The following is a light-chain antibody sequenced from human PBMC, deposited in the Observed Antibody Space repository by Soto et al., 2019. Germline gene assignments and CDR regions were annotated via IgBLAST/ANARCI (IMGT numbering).Light chain of an antibody. CDR3: QQTYSAPRT. Sequence: DIQMTQSPSSLSASVGDRVTITCRASQGISSYLNWYQQRPGKPPNLLIYAASSLPSGVPSRFSGSGVGTEFTLTISSLQTEDFAPYYCQQTYSAPRTFGPGTRVDIK. CDR2: AAS. V-gene: IGKV1-39*01. CDR1: QGISSY. J-gene: IGKJ3*01.